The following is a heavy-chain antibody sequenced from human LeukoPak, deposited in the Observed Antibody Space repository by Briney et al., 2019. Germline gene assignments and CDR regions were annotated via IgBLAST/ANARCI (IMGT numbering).Heavy chain of an antibody. Sequence: PSETLSLTCTVSGGSINSHYWSWIRQSPGKGLEWIGDIYYSGSTKYNTSLKSRVTISVDTPKNDLSLRLTSVLAADTAIYYCVRRDNTGWNYFDCWGQGILVTVSS. V-gene: IGHV4-59*08. CDR3: VRRDNTGWNYFDC. D-gene: IGHD6-19*01. CDR2: IYYSGST. J-gene: IGHJ4*02. CDR1: GGSINSHY.